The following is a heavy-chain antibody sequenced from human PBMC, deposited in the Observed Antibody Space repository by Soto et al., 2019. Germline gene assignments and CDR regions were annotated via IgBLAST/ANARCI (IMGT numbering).Heavy chain of an antibody. CDR1: GGSISSGGYY. CDR3: ASGIVVVPHY. CDR2: IYYSGST. V-gene: IGHV4-31*03. J-gene: IGHJ4*02. Sequence: SSETLSLTCTVSGGSISSGGYYWSWIRQHPGKGLEWIGYIYYSGSTYYNPSLKSRVTISVDTSKNQFSLKLSSVTAADTAVYYCASGIVVVPHYWGQGTLVTVSS. D-gene: IGHD6-19*01.